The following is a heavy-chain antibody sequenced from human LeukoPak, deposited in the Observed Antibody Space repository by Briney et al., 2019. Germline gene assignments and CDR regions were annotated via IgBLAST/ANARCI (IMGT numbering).Heavy chain of an antibody. CDR1: GFTFSSYA. V-gene: IGHV3-23*01. J-gene: IGHJ6*03. Sequence: GGSLRLSCAASGFTFSSYAMSWVRQAPGKGLEWVSAISGSGGSTYYADSVKGRFTISRDNSKNTLYLQMNSLRAEDTAVYYCAKALPLVVVIFNYYYMDVRGTGTTVTVSS. CDR3: AKALPLVVVIFNYYYMDV. D-gene: IGHD2-21*01. CDR2: ISGSGGST.